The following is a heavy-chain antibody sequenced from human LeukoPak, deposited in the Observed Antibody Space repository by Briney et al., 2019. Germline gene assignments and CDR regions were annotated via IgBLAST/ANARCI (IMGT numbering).Heavy chain of an antibody. V-gene: IGHV4-38-2*02. D-gene: IGHD1-26*01. CDR3: ARGGQVVGRTMSDY. J-gene: IGHJ4*02. Sequence: SETLSLTCTVSGDSISSGNYWGWIRQPPGKGLEWIGSIFHTGSTYFNLSLKSRVTISVDTSKNQFSLRLSSVTAADTAVYYCARGGQVVGRTMSDYWGQGTLVTVSS. CDR2: IFHTGST. CDR1: GDSISSGNY.